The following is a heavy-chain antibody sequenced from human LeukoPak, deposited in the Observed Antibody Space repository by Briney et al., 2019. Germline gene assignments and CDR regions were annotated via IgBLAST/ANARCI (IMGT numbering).Heavy chain of an antibody. CDR1: GFTFSSYD. CDR3: ARDDQSTDAFDI. Sequence: GGSLRLSCAASGFTFSSYDMHWVRQATGKGLEWVSAIGTAGDTYYPGSVKGRFTISRENAKNSLYLQMNSLRAGDTAVYYCARDDQSTDAFDIWGQGTMVTVSS. J-gene: IGHJ3*02. CDR2: IGTAGDT. V-gene: IGHV3-13*01.